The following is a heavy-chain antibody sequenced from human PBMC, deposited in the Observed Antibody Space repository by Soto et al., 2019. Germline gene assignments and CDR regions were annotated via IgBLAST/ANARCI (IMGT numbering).Heavy chain of an antibody. J-gene: IGHJ4*02. CDR1: GGSISSGDYC. V-gene: IGHV4-30-4*01. Sequence: KPSETLSLTCTVSGGSISSGDYCWSWIRQPPGKGLEWIGYILYSGTTNYNPSLESRLTISVDTSKNQFSLKLTSVTAADTAVYYCARNGALDYWGRGTLVTVSS. CDR2: ILYSGTT. CDR3: ARNGALDY. D-gene: IGHD2-8*01.